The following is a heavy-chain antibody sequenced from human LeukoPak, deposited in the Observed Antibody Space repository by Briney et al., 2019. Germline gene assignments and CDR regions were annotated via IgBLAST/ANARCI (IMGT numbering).Heavy chain of an antibody. D-gene: IGHD2-2*01. CDR1: GGSFSGYY. V-gene: IGHV4-34*01. CDR3: ARYRYCSSTSCYRGASMWFDP. CDR2: INHSGST. J-gene: IGHJ5*02. Sequence: SETLSLTCAVYGGSFSGYYWSWIRQPPGKGLEWIGEINHSGSTNYYPSLKSRVTISVDTSKNQFSLKLSSVTAADTAVYYCARYRYCSSTSCYRGASMWFDPWGQGTLVTVSS.